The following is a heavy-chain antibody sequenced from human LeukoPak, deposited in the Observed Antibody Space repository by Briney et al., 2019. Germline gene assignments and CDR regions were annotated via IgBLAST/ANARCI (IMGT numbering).Heavy chain of an antibody. CDR3: ARDGSSSWSGTYYMDV. CDR1: GGSFTGYQ. Sequence: SGTLSLTCAVYGGSFTGYQWTWVRQSPGKGLEWIGEIIHIGYTNYNPSLKGRVSISVDTSNNQFSLRLNSLTAADTAVYFCARDGSSSWSGTYYMDVWGKGTTVTVSS. V-gene: IGHV4-34*12. CDR2: IIHIGYT. D-gene: IGHD6-13*01. J-gene: IGHJ6*03.